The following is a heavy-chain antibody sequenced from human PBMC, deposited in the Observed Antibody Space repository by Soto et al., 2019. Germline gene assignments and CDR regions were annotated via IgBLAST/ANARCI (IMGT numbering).Heavy chain of an antibody. D-gene: IGHD3-10*01. Sequence: QVQLQESGPGLVKPSQTLSLTCTVSGGSISSGGYYWSWIRQHPGKGLEWIGYIYYSGSTYYNPSLKRRVTITVDTSKNQFSLKLSSVTAADTAVYYCATYGSGTYKPPPFDYWGQGTLVTVSS. J-gene: IGHJ4*02. V-gene: IGHV4-31*03. CDR1: GGSISSGGYY. CDR2: IYYSGST. CDR3: ATYGSGTYKPPPFDY.